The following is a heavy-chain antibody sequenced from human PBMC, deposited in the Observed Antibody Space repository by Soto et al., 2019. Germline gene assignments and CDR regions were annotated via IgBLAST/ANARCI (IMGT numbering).Heavy chain of an antibody. Sequence: QVQLQQWGAGLLKPSETLSLTCAVYGESFSGFYWSWIRQPPGKGLEWIGEINYSGITNYNPSLKSRFSFSVDTAKTQFSLKLPSVTAADAAVYYCARGGMTMVRGVDYWGQGTLVTVSS. J-gene: IGHJ4*02. V-gene: IGHV4-34*01. CDR2: INYSGIT. CDR3: ARGGMTMVRGVDY. CDR1: GESFSGFY. D-gene: IGHD3-10*01.